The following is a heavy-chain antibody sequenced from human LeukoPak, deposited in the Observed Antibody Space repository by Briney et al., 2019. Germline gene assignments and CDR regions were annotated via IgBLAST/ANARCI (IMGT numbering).Heavy chain of an antibody. CDR1: GYSFTSYW. CDR2: IYPGDSDT. J-gene: IGHJ4*02. Sequence: GESLKISCKGSGYSFTSYWIGWVRQMPGKGLEWMGIIYPGDSDTRYSPSFQGQVTISADKSISTAYLQWSSLKASDTAMYYCARWVTFGGVIVASDYWGQGTLVTVSS. CDR3: ARWVTFGGVIVASDY. V-gene: IGHV5-51*01. D-gene: IGHD3-16*02.